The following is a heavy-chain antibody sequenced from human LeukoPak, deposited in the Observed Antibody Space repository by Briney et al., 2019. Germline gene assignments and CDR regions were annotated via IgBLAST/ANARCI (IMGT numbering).Heavy chain of an antibody. D-gene: IGHD5-24*01. CDR3: AFRGRDGYNFIY. Sequence: ASVKVSCKASGGTFSNYAISWVRQAPGQGLEWMGGIIPTFGTANYAQKFQGRVTITADESTSTAYMELSSLRSEDTAVYYCAFRGRDGYNFIYWGQGTLVTVSS. J-gene: IGHJ4*02. CDR1: GGTFSNYA. CDR2: IIPTFGTA. V-gene: IGHV1-69*13.